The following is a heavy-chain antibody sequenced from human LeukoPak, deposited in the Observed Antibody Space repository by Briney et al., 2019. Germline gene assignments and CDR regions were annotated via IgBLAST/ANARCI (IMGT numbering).Heavy chain of an antibody. CDR2: INSDGSST. Sequence: GGSLRLSCAASGFTFSSYWMHWVRQAPGKGLVWVSRINSDGSSTSYADSVNGRFTISRDNAKNTLYLQMNSERAEDTAVYYCAREYHSSSWTGGMDVWGQGTTVTVSS. D-gene: IGHD6-13*01. CDR3: AREYHSSSWTGGMDV. V-gene: IGHV3-74*01. J-gene: IGHJ6*02. CDR1: GFTFSSYW.